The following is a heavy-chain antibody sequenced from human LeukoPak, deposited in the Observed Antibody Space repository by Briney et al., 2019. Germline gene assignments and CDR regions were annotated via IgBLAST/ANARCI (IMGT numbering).Heavy chain of an antibody. J-gene: IGHJ4*02. CDR2: IYTSGST. D-gene: IGHD2-2*01. V-gene: IGHV4-4*07. CDR1: GGSISSYY. CDR3: AREVVVVPAAVYYFDY. Sequence: KTSETLSLTCTVSGGSISSYYWSWIRQPAGKGLEWIGRIYTSGSTNYNPSLKSRVTMSVDTSKNQFSLKLSSVTAADTAVYYCAREVVVVPAAVYYFDYWGQGTLVTVSS.